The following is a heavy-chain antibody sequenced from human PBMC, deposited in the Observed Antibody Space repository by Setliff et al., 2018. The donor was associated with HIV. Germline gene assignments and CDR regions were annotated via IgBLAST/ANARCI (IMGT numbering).Heavy chain of an antibody. CDR1: GFTFSSYW. CDR3: AKDYGDGHNWGAFDI. Sequence: GGSLRLSCAASGFTFSSYWMHWVRQAPGKGLVWVSGINWNSGTIAYADFVKGRFTISRDNTKNFVFLEMTNLRPEDTALYFCAKDYGDGHNWGAFDISGQGTMVTVSS. CDR2: INWNSGTI. J-gene: IGHJ3*02. V-gene: IGHV3-9*01. D-gene: IGHD1-1*01.